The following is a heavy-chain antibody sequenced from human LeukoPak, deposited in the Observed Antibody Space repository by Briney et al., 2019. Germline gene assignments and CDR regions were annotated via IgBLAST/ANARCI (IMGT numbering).Heavy chain of an antibody. V-gene: IGHV1-2*02. CDR1: GCTFTGYY. Sequence: ASVKVSCKASGCTFTGYYMHWVRQAPGQGLEWMGWINPNSGGTNYAQKFQGRVTMTRDTSISTAYMELSRLRSDDTAVYYCARDPSSTVDAFDIWGQGTMVTVSS. J-gene: IGHJ3*02. CDR2: INPNSGGT. CDR3: ARDPSSTVDAFDI. D-gene: IGHD4-17*01.